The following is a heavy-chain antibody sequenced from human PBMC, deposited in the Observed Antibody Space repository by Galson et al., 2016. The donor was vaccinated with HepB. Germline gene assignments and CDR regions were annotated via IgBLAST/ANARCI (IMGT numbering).Heavy chain of an antibody. CDR3: ARGDWFDP. CDR1: TYTFTNYA. CDR2: ISAYNANT. V-gene: IGHV1-18*01. Sequence: SVKVSCKASTYTFTNYAINWVRQAPGQGLEWMGWISAYNANTSYAQKFQGRLTLTTDTSTSTAYMELRSLRSDDTAVYYCARGDWFDPWGQGTLVTVSS. J-gene: IGHJ5*02.